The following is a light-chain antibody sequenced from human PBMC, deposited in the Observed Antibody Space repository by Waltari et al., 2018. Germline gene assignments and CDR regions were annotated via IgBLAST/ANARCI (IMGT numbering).Light chain of an antibody. CDR2: EVS. Sequence: QPALTQPASVSGSPGQSITISCTGTSSDVGNNNHVCWYQKHPDKVPKPLIYEVSKRPPGVSGRFSGSKSGNTASLTISGLQAEDEADYYCLSYAATVSFGFGGGTKLTVL. CDR3: LSYAATVSFG. CDR1: SSDVGNNNH. J-gene: IGLJ2*01. V-gene: IGLV2-23*02.